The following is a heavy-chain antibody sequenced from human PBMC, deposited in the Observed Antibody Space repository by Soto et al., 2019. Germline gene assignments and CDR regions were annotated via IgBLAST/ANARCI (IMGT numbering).Heavy chain of an antibody. CDR1: GFTFSSYA. Sequence: WGSLRLSCAASGFTFSSYAMSWVRQAPGKGLEWVSAISGSGGSTYYADSVKGRFTISRDNSKNTLYLQMNSLRAEDTAVYYCAKELYCSGGRCYGPDYWGQGTLVTVSS. CDR3: AKELYCSGGRCYGPDY. J-gene: IGHJ4*02. CDR2: ISGSGGST. V-gene: IGHV3-23*01. D-gene: IGHD2-15*01.